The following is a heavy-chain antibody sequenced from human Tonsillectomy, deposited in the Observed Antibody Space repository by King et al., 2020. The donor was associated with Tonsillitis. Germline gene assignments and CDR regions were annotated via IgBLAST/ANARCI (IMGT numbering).Heavy chain of an antibody. Sequence: QLVQSGGGVVQPGGSLRLSCAASTFTFSSYGMHWVRQAPGRGLEWVALISYDGSNKYYADSVKGRFTISRDNSKNTLYLQMNSLRAEDTAVYYCAKEKLAAAVWGYYYYGMDVWGQGTTVTVSS. CDR3: AKEKLAAAVWGYYYYGMDV. CDR2: ISYDGSNK. D-gene: IGHD6-25*01. V-gene: IGHV3-30*18. CDR1: TFTFSSYG. J-gene: IGHJ6*02.